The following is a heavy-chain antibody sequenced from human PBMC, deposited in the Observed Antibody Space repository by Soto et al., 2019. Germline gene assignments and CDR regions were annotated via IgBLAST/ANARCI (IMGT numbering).Heavy chain of an antibody. V-gene: IGHV3-15*01. CDR1: GFTFKTYS. J-gene: IGHJ4*02. CDR3: TTGIYYDILTGYHNVAY. D-gene: IGHD3-9*01. CDR2: IKSKTDGGTA. Sequence: PGGSLRLSCVASGFTFKTYSMNWVRQAPGKGLVWVGRIKSKTDGGTADYAAPVKGRATISRDDSKNAVYLQMDSLKTEDTAVYYCTTGIYYDILTGYHNVAYWGQGALVTVSS.